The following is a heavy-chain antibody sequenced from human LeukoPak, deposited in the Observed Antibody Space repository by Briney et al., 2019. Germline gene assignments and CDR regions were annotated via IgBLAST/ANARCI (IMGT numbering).Heavy chain of an antibody. Sequence: PSETLSLTCAVYGGSFSGYYWSWIRQPPGKGLEWIGEINHSGSTNYNPSLKSRVTISVDTSKNQFSLKLSSVTAADTAVYYCARGGNWNRNYHGLKRYFDLWGRGTLVTVSS. CDR2: INHSGST. CDR3: ARGGNWNRNYHGLKRYFDL. J-gene: IGHJ2*01. CDR1: GGSFSGYY. V-gene: IGHV4-34*01. D-gene: IGHD1-1*01.